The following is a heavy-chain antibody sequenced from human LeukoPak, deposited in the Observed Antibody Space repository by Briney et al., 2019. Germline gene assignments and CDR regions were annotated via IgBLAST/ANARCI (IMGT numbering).Heavy chain of an antibody. CDR3: AAHRAADIWRGLGYFDY. V-gene: IGHV4-59*01. CDR2: IYYSGST. CDR1: GGSISSYY. D-gene: IGHD2-15*01. J-gene: IGHJ4*02. Sequence: SETLSLTCTVSGGSISSYYWSWIRQPPGKGLEWIGYIYYSGSTNYNPSLKSRVTISVDTSKNQFSLKLSSVTAADTAVYYCAAHRAADIWRGLGYFDYWGQGTLVTVSS.